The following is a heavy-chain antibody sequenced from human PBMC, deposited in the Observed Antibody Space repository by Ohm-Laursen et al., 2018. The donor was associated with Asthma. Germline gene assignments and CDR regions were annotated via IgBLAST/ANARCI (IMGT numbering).Heavy chain of an antibody. Sequence: SLRLSCTASGFTFSSYAMHWVRQAPGKGLEWVAVISYDGSNKYYADSVKGRFTISRDNSKNTLYVQMNSLRAEDTAVYYCARDHYYSSGTYFDYWGQGTLVTVSS. CDR2: ISYDGSNK. J-gene: IGHJ4*02. D-gene: IGHD3-10*01. CDR1: GFTFSSYA. V-gene: IGHV3-30-3*01. CDR3: ARDHYYSSGTYFDY.